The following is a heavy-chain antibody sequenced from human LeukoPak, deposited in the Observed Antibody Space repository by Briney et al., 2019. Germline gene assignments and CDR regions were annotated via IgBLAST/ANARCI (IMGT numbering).Heavy chain of an antibody. CDR3: ASWGAGTFDY. CDR2: IYYSGST. J-gene: IGHJ4*02. Sequence: SETLSLTCTVSGGSVSSGSYYWSWIRQPPGKGPEWIGYIYYSGSTNYNPSLKSRVTISVDTSKNQFSLKLSSVTAADTAVYYCASWGAGTFDYWGQGTLVTVSS. CDR1: GGSVSSGSYY. D-gene: IGHD3-16*01. V-gene: IGHV4-61*01.